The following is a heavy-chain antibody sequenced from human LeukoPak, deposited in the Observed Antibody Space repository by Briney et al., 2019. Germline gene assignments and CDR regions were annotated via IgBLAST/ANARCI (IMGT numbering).Heavy chain of an antibody. D-gene: IGHD6-13*01. J-gene: IGHJ4*01. V-gene: IGHV3-23*01. Sequence: GGSLRLSCAVSGFTFSSYAMTWVRQTPGKGLKWFSAITASGGSTYYADSVKGRFTISRDNSKNTLYLQMNSLRAEDTAVYHCAKVPGYTSSWYFDYWGHGTLVTVSS. CDR3: AKVPGYTSSWYFDY. CDR1: GFTFSSYA. CDR2: ITASGGST.